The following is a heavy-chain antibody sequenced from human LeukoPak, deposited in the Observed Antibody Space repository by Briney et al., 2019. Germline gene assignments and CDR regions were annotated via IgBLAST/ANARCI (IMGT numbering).Heavy chain of an antibody. CDR2: ISGSTVNI. CDR3: TKRPANWQDLGSPSDKGMDV. D-gene: IGHD1-1*01. Sequence: GGSLSLSCAVCGFPFDPFAMRGPRDSRGRGRQGVSDISGSTVNILYADSVKGRFTISRDNSKNTPYLQMNSLRADDTAPDYGTKRPANWQDLGSPSDKGMDVRGQGTAVSVSS. V-gene: IGHV3-23*01. J-gene: IGHJ6*02. CDR1: GFPFDPFA.